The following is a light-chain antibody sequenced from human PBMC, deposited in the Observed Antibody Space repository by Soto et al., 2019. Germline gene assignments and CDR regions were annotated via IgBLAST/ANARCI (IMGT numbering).Light chain of an antibody. Sequence: DIQMTQSPSTMSASVGDRVTITCRASQSISSWLAWYQQKPGKAPKLLIYDASSLESGVPSRFSGSGSGTEFTLTISSLQPDDFGTYYRQQYNSYWTFGQGTKVEIK. J-gene: IGKJ1*01. V-gene: IGKV1-5*01. CDR3: QQYNSYWT. CDR1: QSISSW. CDR2: DAS.